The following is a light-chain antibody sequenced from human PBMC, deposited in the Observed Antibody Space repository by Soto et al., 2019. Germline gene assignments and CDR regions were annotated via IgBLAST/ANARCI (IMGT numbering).Light chain of an antibody. Sequence: QSVLTQPASVSGSPGQSLTISCTGTSSDIGTYIYVSWYLQHPGKAPKLLIYEVGNRPSGVSNRFSGSKSGNTASLTISGLQAEDEADYYCSSYTSSNSVVFGGGTKVTVL. V-gene: IGLV2-14*01. CDR1: SSDIGTYIY. J-gene: IGLJ2*01. CDR2: EVG. CDR3: SSYTSSNSVV.